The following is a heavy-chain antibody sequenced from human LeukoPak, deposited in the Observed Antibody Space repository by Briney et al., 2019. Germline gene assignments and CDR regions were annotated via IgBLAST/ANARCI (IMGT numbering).Heavy chain of an antibody. Sequence: SETLSLTCTVSGGSISSYYWSWIRQPPGKGLEWIGYIYYSGSTNYNPSLKSRVTISVDTSKNQFSLKLNSVTAADTAVYYCARVKSSGFGEFIISGYYYYMDVWGKGTTVTISS. CDR1: GGSISSYY. V-gene: IGHV4-59*01. CDR3: ARVKSSGFGEFIISGYYYYMDV. J-gene: IGHJ6*03. CDR2: IYYSGST. D-gene: IGHD3-10*01.